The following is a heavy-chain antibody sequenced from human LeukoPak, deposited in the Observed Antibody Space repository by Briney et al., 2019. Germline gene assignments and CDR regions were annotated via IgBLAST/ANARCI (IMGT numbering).Heavy chain of an antibody. Sequence: GRSLRLSCAASGFTFSSYAMHWVRQAPGKGLEWVSYISGSGSAISYADSVKGRFTISRDNAKNSLYLQMNSLRAEDTAVYYCAKPSDSYVADAFDIWGQATMVTVSS. CDR3: AKPSDSYVADAFDI. CDR2: ISGSGSAI. J-gene: IGHJ3*02. CDR1: GFTFSSYA. D-gene: IGHD2-21*02. V-gene: IGHV3-48*04.